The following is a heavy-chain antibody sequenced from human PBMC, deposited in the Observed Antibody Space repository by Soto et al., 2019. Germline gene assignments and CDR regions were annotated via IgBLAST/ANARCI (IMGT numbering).Heavy chain of an antibody. J-gene: IGHJ3*01. Sequence: QVQLVESGGGVVLPGRSLRLSCSASGFNVNSYGVHWVRQDPGKGLEWVAGIWYDGRNIFYADSVKGRFTVSRDNSKNTVYFQMYNLRVEDTALYCCSMDSGHLSTYVIDALDFWGQGTMVTVSS. CDR2: IWYDGRNI. CDR3: SMDSGHLSTYVIDALDF. D-gene: IGHD3-10*02. CDR1: GFNVNSYG. V-gene: IGHV3-33*01.